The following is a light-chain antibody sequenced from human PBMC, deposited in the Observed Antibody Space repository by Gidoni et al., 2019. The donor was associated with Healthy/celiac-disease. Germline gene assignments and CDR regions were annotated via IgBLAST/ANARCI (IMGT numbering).Light chain of an antibody. V-gene: IGLV3-25*03. CDR1: ALPKQY. CDR3: QSADSSGTCVL. CDR2: KDS. Sequence: SYELTQPPSVSVSPGQTDRITCSGDALPKQYAYWYQQKPGQAPVLVIYKDSERPSGIPERFSGSSSGTTVTLTIGGVQAEDEADYYCQSADSSGTCVLFGGGTKLTVL. J-gene: IGLJ2*01.